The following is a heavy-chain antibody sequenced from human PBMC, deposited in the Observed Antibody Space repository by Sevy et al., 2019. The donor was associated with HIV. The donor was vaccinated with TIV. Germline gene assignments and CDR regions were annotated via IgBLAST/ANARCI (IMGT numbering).Heavy chain of an antibody. D-gene: IGHD2-2*01. CDR1: GFTFSSYA. V-gene: IGHV3-23*01. J-gene: IGHJ3*02. CDR3: ANDVYCSSTSCSDSSDAFDI. CDR2: ISGSGGST. Sequence: GGCLRLSCAASGFTFSSYAMSCVRQAPGKGLEWVSAISGSGGSTYYADSVKGRFTISRDNSKNTLYLQMNSLRAEDTAVSYRANDVYCSSTSCSDSSDAFDIWGQGTQVSVSS.